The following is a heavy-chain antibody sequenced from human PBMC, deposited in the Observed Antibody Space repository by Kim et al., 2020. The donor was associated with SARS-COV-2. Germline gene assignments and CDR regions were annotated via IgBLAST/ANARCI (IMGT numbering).Heavy chain of an antibody. CDR1: GGSISSYY. CDR2: IYTSGSS. J-gene: IGHJ3*02. CDR3: ARDRGSGYYWGLAFDI. D-gene: IGHD3-3*01. V-gene: IGHV4-4*07. Sequence: SETLSLTCTVSGGSISSYYWSWIRQPAGKGLEWIGRIYTSGSSNYNPSLKSRVTMSVDTSKNQFSLKLSSVTAADTAVYYCARDRGSGYYWGLAFDIWGQGTMVTVSS.